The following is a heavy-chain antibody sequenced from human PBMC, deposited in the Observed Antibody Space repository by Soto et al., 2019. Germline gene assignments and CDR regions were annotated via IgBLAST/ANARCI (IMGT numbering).Heavy chain of an antibody. J-gene: IGHJ5*02. CDR2: ISSNSSYI. V-gene: IGHV3-21*01. CDR1: GFTFSSYW. CDR3: ASNGPWFDP. Sequence: PGGSLRLSCAASGFTFSSYWMHWVRQAPGKGLEWVSSISSNSSYIYYADSVKGRFTISRDNAKNTLYLQMNSLRAEDTAVYYCASNGPWFDPWGQGTLVTVSS.